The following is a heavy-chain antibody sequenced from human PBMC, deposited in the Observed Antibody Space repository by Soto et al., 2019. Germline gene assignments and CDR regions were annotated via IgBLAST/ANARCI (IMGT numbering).Heavy chain of an antibody. Sequence: VKVSCKASGYSFVSYGLTRGRQAPGQGLEWMGWINPNSGGTNYAQKFQGWVTMTRDTSISTAYMELSRLRSDDTAVYYCARGLGPDYYYYMDVWGKGTTVTVSS. CDR1: GYSFVSYG. J-gene: IGHJ6*03. V-gene: IGHV1-2*04. CDR3: ARGLGPDYYYYMDV. CDR2: INPNSGGT.